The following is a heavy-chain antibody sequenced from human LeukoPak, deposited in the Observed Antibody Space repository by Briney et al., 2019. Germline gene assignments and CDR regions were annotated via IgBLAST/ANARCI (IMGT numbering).Heavy chain of an antibody. D-gene: IGHD3-3*01. V-gene: IGHV1-46*01. CDR3: ARAEPYYDFWSGYYGSGYYYGMDV. CDR1: GYTFTSYY. CDR2: INPSGGST. J-gene: IGHJ6*02. Sequence: ASVEVSCKASGYTFTSYYIHWVRQAPGQGLEWMGIINPSGGSTSCAQKFQGRVTMTRDTSTSTVYMELSSLRSEDTAVYYCARAEPYYDFWSGYYGSGYYYGMDVWGQGTTVTVSS.